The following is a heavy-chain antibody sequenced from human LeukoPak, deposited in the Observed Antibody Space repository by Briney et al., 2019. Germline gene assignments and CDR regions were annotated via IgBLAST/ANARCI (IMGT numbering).Heavy chain of an antibody. CDR2: LSSGGGSP. CDR3: AKRAEDRPEHPSNYFQH. J-gene: IGHJ1*01. V-gene: IGHV3-23*01. CDR1: GFTFSDYA. Sequence: HPGGSLRLSCAASGFTFSDYAMSWVRQAPGKGLEWVSDLSSGGGSPYYADSVKGRFTISRDNSKNTLFLHMNSLRAEDTAVYYCAKRAEDRPEHPSNYFQHWGQGTLVTVSS. D-gene: IGHD1-14*01.